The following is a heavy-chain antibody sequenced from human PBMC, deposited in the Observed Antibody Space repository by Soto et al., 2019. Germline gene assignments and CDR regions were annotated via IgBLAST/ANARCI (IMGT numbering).Heavy chain of an antibody. D-gene: IGHD6-13*01. J-gene: IGHJ4*02. CDR2: IDPSDSFT. CDR3: TVWASSWSHY. V-gene: IGHV5-10-1*01. CDR1: GYSFTNYW. Sequence: PGESLKISCYGSGYSFTNYWINWVRQMPGKGLEWMGRIDPSDSFTNYSPSFQGHVTMSVDKSISTAYLQLSSLKASDTAIYYCTVWASSWSHYWGQGTLVTVSS.